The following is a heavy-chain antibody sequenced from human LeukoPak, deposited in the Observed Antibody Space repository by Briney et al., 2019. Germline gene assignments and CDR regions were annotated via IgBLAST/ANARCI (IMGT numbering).Heavy chain of an antibody. CDR2: IYTSGST. V-gene: IGHV4-4*07. CDR1: GGSISSYY. Sequence: SETLSLTCTVSGGSISSYYWSWIRQPAGKGLEWIGRIYTSGSTNYNPSLKSRVTISVDKSKNQFSLKLSSVTAADTAVYYCARGRRMITATYYYYMDVWGKGTTVTVSS. D-gene: IGHD6-25*01. J-gene: IGHJ6*03. CDR3: ARGRRMITATYYYYMDV.